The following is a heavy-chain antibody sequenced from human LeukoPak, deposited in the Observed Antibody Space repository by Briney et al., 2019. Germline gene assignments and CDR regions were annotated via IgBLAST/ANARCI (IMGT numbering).Heavy chain of an antibody. CDR1: SPSGISHH. D-gene: IGHD3-22*01. V-gene: IGHV4-4*07. CDR2: VHFSGST. Sequence: KTSETLSLTCAVSSPSGISHHRDWIRQPAGRGLEWVGRVHFSGSTNYNPSLRSRVAISLDKSKNEHSLTLKSVSAADTAVYYCARDESSRDDSGGYHYCGRGVLVTVSS. J-gene: IGHJ4*01. CDR3: ARDESSRDDSGGYHY.